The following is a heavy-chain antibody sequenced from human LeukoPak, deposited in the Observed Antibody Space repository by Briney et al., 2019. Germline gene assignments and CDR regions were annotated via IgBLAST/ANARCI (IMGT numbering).Heavy chain of an antibody. J-gene: IGHJ4*02. Sequence: ASVKVSCQASVYTFTRYYMHWVRQAPGQGLEWMGWINPDSGGTNFAQKFQGRVTMTRDTSISTAYMELSRLRSDDTAVYYCGRDFRDSLDYWGQGTLVTVSS. CDR1: VYTFTRYY. V-gene: IGHV1-2*02. CDR2: INPDSGGT. CDR3: GRDFRDSLDY.